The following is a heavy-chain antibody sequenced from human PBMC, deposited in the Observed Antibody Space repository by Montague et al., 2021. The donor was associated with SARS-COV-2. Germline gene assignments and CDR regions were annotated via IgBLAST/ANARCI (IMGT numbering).Heavy chain of an antibody. J-gene: IGHJ4*02. CDR3: AEGVMVWGIPYIDN. CDR2: IYDSGSA. V-gene: IGHV4-61*01. CDR1: GGSVSSGSYY. D-gene: IGHD3-16*01. Sequence: SETLSLTCSVSGGSVSSGSYYWSWIRQPPGMGLECIGYIYDSGSAYYNPYNPSLMTRATISIDTSKNQFSLNMNPVTAADTAVYYCAEGVMVWGIPYIDNWGQGNRVTVSS.